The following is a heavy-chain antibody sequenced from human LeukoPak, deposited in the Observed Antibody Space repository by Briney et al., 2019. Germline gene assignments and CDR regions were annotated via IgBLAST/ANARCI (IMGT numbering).Heavy chain of an antibody. D-gene: IGHD3-10*01. Sequence: SETLSLTCTVSGGSISSSSYYWGWIRQPPGKGLEWIGNIYDSGSTYYNPSLKSRVTISVDTSKNQFSLKLSSVTAADTAVYYCARVPNGSGSYYPFDYWGQGTLVTVS. CDR1: GGSISSSSYY. CDR2: IYDSGST. J-gene: IGHJ4*02. V-gene: IGHV4-39*07. CDR3: ARVPNGSGSYYPFDY.